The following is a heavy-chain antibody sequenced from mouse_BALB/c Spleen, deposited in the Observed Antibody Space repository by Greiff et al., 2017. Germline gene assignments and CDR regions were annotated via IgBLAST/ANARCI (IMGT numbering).Heavy chain of an antibody. J-gene: IGHJ4*01. CDR1: GFTFTDYY. V-gene: IGHV7-3*02. D-gene: IGHD2-10*01. CDR2: IRNKANGYTT. Sequence: EVKVEESGGGLVQPGGSLRLSCATSGFTFTDYYMSWVRQPPGKALEWLGFIRNKANGYTTEYSASVKGRFTISRDNSQSILYLQMNTLRAEDSATYYCARDTAYYGNSVMDYWGQGTSVTVSS. CDR3: ARDTAYYGNSVMDY.